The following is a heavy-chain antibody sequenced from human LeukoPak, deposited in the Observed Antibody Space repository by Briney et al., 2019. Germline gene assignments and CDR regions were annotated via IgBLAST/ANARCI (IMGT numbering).Heavy chain of an antibody. V-gene: IGHV4-30-4*08. Sequence: SQTLSLTCTVPGGSISSGDYYWSWIRQPPGKGLEWIGYIYYSGSTYYNPSLKSRVTISVDTSKNQFSLKLSSATAADTAVYYCARGPIFGVVKGFDYWGQGTLVTVSS. CDR3: ARGPIFGVVKGFDY. D-gene: IGHD3-3*01. CDR1: GGSISSGDYY. J-gene: IGHJ4*02. CDR2: IYYSGST.